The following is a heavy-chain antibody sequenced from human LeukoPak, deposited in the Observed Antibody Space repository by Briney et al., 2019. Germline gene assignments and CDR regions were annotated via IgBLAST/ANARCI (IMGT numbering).Heavy chain of an antibody. CDR3: ARRTVVLDY. D-gene: IGHD4-17*01. CDR1: GGSISSYY. Sequence: KTSETLSLTCTVSGGSISSYYWSWIRQSPGKGLEWIGYIYHSGSTNNNPSLKSRVTISVDTSKNQFSLKLSSVTAADTAIYYCARRTVVLDYWGQGTLVTVSS. V-gene: IGHV4-59*01. CDR2: IYHSGST. J-gene: IGHJ4*02.